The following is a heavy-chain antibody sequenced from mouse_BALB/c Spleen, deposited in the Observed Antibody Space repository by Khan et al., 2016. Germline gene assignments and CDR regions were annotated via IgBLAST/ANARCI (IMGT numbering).Heavy chain of an antibody. D-gene: IGHD2-13*01. Sequence: QIQLVQSGPELKKPGETVKISCKASGYTFTNYGMNWVKQAPGKGLKWMGWINTYTGEPTYADDFKGRFAFSLETSASTAYLQINNLKNEDMATYFGARMDGDYDYWGQGTTLTVSS. V-gene: IGHV9-1*02. CDR2: INTYTGEP. CDR1: GYTFTNYG. J-gene: IGHJ2*01. CDR3: ARMDGDYDY.